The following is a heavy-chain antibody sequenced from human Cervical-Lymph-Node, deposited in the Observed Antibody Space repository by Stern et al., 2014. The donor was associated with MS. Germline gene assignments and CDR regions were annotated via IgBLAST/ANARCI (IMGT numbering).Heavy chain of an antibody. D-gene: IGHD3-16*01. Sequence: QVQLVQSGAEVKKPGSSVKVSCKASGGSLSGYAISWVRQAPGQGLEWVGRIIPIFGTSNYAQKFQGRVTITADRSTNTAYMELSSLRTEDTAIYYCARGETPIPSYGMDVWGQGTTVTVSS. CDR2: IIPIFGTS. V-gene: IGHV1-69*14. CDR1: GGSLSGYA. CDR3: ARGETPIPSYGMDV. J-gene: IGHJ6*02.